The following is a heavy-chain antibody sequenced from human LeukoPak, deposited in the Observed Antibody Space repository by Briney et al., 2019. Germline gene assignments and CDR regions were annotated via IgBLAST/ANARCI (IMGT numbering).Heavy chain of an antibody. CDR1: GFTFTSYW. D-gene: IGHD3-10*02. CDR2: IKGGGSVK. V-gene: IGHV3-7*03. CDR3: ARIQLFHGDFDY. J-gene: IGHJ4*02. Sequence: GGSLRLSCAVSGFTFTSYWMSWVRQAPGKGLEWVASIKGGGSVKYYVDSVKGRFTISRDNAKNSLHLQMDSLRAEDTAVYYCARIQLFHGDFDYWGQGTPVTVSS.